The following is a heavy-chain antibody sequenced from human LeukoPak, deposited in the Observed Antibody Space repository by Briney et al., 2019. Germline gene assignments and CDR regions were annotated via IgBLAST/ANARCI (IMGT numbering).Heavy chain of an antibody. CDR1: GFTFSNYA. D-gene: IGHD3-10*01. V-gene: IGHV3-23*01. Sequence: PGGSLRLSCAASGFTFSNYAMSWVRQAPGKGLEWVSAISGSGGSTYYADSVKGRFTISRDNSKNTLYLQMNSLRAEDTAVYYCAKNVGNPRGLWFGESAHYYYGMDVWGQGTTVTVSS. CDR3: AKNVGNPRGLWFGESAHYYYGMDV. CDR2: ISGSGGST. J-gene: IGHJ6*02.